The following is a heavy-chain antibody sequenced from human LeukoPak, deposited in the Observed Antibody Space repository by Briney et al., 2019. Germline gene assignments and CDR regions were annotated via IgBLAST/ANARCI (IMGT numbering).Heavy chain of an antibody. Sequence: PSETLSLTCTVSGGSISSYYWSWIRQPPGKGLEWIGYIYYSGSTNYNPSLKSRVTISVDTSKNQFSLKLSSVTAADTAAYYCARVEFSYYDILTGYYGSAFDIWGQGTMVTVSS. CDR1: GGSISSYY. CDR2: IYYSGST. CDR3: ARVEFSYYDILTGYYGSAFDI. J-gene: IGHJ3*02. V-gene: IGHV4-59*01. D-gene: IGHD3-9*01.